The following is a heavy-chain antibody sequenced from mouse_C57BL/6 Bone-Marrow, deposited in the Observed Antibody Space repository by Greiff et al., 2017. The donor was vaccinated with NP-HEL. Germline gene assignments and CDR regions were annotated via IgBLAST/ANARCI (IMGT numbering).Heavy chain of an antibody. CDR2: INPGSGGT. Sequence: QVQLKESGAELVRPGTSVKVSCKASGYAFTNYLIEWVKQRPGQGLEWIGVINPGSGGTNYNEKFKGKATLTADKSSSTAYMQLSSLTSEDSAVYVCASGNYLAWFAYWGQGTLVTVSA. J-gene: IGHJ3*01. CDR1: GYAFTNYL. V-gene: IGHV1-54*01. CDR3: ASGNYLAWFAY. D-gene: IGHD2-1*01.